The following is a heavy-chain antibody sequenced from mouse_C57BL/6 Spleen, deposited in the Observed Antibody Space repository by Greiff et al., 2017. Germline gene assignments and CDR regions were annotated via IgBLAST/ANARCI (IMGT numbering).Heavy chain of an antibody. Sequence: QVQLQQPGAELVMPGASVKLSCKASGYTFTSYWMHWVKQRPGQGLEWIGEIDPSDSYTNYNQKIKGKSTLTVDKSSSTACMQLSSLTSEDSAVYCCATLGRQDYFDYWGQGTSLTVSS. D-gene: IGHD4-1*01. CDR3: ATLGRQDYFDY. V-gene: IGHV1-69*01. CDR1: GYTFTSYW. J-gene: IGHJ2*02. CDR2: IDPSDSYT.